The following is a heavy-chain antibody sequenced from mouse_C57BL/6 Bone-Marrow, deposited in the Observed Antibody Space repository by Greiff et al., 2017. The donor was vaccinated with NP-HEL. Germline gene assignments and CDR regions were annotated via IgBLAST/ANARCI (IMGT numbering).Heavy chain of an antibody. D-gene: IGHD4-1*01. Sequence: VQLQQSGPELVKPGASVKISCKASGYSFTGYYMNWVKQSPEKSLEWIGEINPSTGGTTYNQKFKAKATLTVDKSSSTAYMQLKSLTSEDSAVYYCARLLGDYWGQGTTHTVSS. CDR2: INPSTGGT. CDR3: ARLLGDY. V-gene: IGHV1-42*01. CDR1: GYSFTGYY. J-gene: IGHJ2*01.